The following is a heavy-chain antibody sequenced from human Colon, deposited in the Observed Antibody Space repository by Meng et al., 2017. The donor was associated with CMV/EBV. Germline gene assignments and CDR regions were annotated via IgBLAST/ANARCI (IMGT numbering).Heavy chain of an antibody. Sequence: QVLLVQSGAEVKKPGASVRVSCKPSGSTFTSNDINWVRQATGQGLEWMGWIKPNSGKTGYAQKCQGRVTFTTNTSISTAYMELSSLKSDDTAVYYCARGGFYDRGYDLWFDYWGQGSLVTVSS. D-gene: IGHD5-12*01. V-gene: IGHV1-8*01. J-gene: IGHJ4*02. CDR1: GSTFTSND. CDR3: ARGGFYDRGYDLWFDY. CDR2: IKPNSGKT.